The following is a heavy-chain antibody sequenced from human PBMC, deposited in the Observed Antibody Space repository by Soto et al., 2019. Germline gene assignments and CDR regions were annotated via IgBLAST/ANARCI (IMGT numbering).Heavy chain of an antibody. V-gene: IGHV1-46*03. CDR3: ARGEVDIVATTNGYNWFDP. CDR2: INPSGGST. J-gene: IGHJ5*02. Sequence: GASVKVSCKASGYTFTSYYMHWVRQAPGQGLEWMGIINPSGGSTSYAQKFQGRVTMTRDTSTSTVYMELSSLRSEDTAVYYCARGEVDIVATTNGYNWFDPWGQGTLVTVSS. D-gene: IGHD5-12*01. CDR1: GYTFTSYY.